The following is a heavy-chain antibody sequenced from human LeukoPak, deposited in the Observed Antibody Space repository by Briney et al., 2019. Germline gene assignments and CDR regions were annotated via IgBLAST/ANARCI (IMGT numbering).Heavy chain of an antibody. CDR2: INSDGSST. CDR1: GFTFSSHW. Sequence: PGGSLRLSCAASGFTFSSHWMHWVRQAPGKGLVGVSRINSDGSSTSYADSVKGRFTISRDNAKNTLYLQMNSLRAEDTAVYYCARRGGHYYDSSGIDYWGQGTLVTVSS. CDR3: ARRGGHYYDSSGIDY. J-gene: IGHJ4*02. D-gene: IGHD3-22*01. V-gene: IGHV3-74*01.